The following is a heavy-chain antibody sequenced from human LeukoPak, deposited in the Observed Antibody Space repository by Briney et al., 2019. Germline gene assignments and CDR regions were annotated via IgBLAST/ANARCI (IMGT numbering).Heavy chain of an antibody. Sequence: GGSLRLSCIGSGFTFSSYGMNWVRQAPGKGLEWINFIRGRAYGGTTEDAASVKGRFTISRDDSKSTVYLQMDSLKIEDTGMSFFTIAPSFADDPYYYYMDVWGKGTTVIVS. J-gene: IGHJ6*03. CDR3: TIAPSFADDPYYYYMDV. CDR1: GFTFSSYG. CDR2: IRGRAYGGTT. D-gene: IGHD2/OR15-2a*01. V-gene: IGHV3-49*04.